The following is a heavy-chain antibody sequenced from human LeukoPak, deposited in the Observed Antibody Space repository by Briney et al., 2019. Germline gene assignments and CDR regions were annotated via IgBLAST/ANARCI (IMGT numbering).Heavy chain of an antibody. V-gene: IGHV4-34*01. D-gene: IGHD5-12*01. CDR2: INHSGST. CDR3: ARHGNGGYDYRGLY. Sequence: PSETLSLTCAVYGGSFSGYYWSWIRQPPGKGLEWIGEINHSGSTNYNPSLKSRVTISVGTSKNQFSLKLSSVTAADTAVYYCARHGNGGYDYRGLYWGQGTLVTVSS. J-gene: IGHJ4*02. CDR1: GGSFSGYY.